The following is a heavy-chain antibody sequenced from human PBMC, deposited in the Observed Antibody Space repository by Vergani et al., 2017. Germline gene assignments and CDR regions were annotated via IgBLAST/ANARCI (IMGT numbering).Heavy chain of an antibody. V-gene: IGHV4-59*01. D-gene: IGHD3-10*01. Sequence: QVRLQESGPGLVKPSETLSLTCSGSGGSMSGYYWSWIRQPPGKELEWIGYMYHSGSTNYNPSLETRVTISGDTSKNQFSLKLNSVTAADTAVYYCGRVAYFYGLGSRLLDLWGQGILVTVSS. CDR1: GGSMSGYY. CDR3: GRVAYFYGLGSRLLDL. J-gene: IGHJ5*02. CDR2: MYHSGST.